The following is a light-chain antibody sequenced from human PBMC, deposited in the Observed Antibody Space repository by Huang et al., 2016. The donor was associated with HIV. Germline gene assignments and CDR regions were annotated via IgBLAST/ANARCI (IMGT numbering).Light chain of an antibody. CDR2: YAS. CDR3: HQSRSFPYT. J-gene: IGKJ2*01. V-gene: IGKV6-21*02. Sequence: EIVLTQSPDFQSVTPKEKVTITCRASQSIGNSLHWYQQKPGQSPSLLIKYASHSSSGVPSRFSGSGFGTDFTLTINSLESEDDATYYCHQSRSFPYTFGQGTRLEIK. CDR1: QSIGNS.